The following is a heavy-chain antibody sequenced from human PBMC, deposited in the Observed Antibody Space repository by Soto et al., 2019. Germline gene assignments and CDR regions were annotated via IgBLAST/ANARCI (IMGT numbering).Heavy chain of an antibody. CDR3: ARERIAVAGPYYYYGMDV. J-gene: IGHJ6*02. V-gene: IGHV3-21*01. CDR1: GFTFSSYS. Sequence: GGSLRLSCAASGFTFSSYSMNWVRQAPGKGLEWVSSISSSSSYIYYADSVKGRFTISRDNAKNSLYLQMNSLRAEDTAVYYCARERIAVAGPYYYYGMDVWGQGTTVTV. D-gene: IGHD6-19*01. CDR2: ISSSSSYI.